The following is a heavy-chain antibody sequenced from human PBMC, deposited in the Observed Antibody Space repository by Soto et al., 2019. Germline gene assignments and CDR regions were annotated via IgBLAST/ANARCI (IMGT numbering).Heavy chain of an antibody. J-gene: IGHJ6*02. CDR1: GGSFSGLY. CDR3: ARGQESTYDTSGYLPYYYYGLDV. V-gene: IGHV4-34*01. Sequence: SAILSLTCGVYGGSFSGLYHNWLRQYPGKGLEWIGEINHSVTANYSPSLKGRVTMSVDTSKNQFSLRLRSVTAADTAVYFCARGQESTYDTSGYLPYYYYGLDVWGQGTTVTVSS. D-gene: IGHD3-22*01. CDR2: INHSVTA.